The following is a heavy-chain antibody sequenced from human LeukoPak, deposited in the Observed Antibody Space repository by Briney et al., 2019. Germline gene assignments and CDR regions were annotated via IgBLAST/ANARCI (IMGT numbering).Heavy chain of an antibody. D-gene: IGHD6-19*01. CDR3: ARGSGYSSGWYGY. Sequence: SVKFCCKASGRTFSSYAIGWVRQAPGQGLDWIGRIIPILGIANYVQKFQGRVTITADKSTSTAYMELSSLRSEDTAVYYCARGSGYSSGWYGYWGQGTLVTVSS. CDR1: GRTFSSYA. CDR2: IIPILGIA. V-gene: IGHV1-69*04. J-gene: IGHJ4*02.